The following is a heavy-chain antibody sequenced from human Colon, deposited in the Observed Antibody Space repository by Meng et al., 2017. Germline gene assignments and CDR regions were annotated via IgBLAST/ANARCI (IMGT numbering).Heavy chain of an antibody. CDR2: VIPILGIA. V-gene: IGHV1-69*02. Sequence: QVQLVQSGTEVKKHGSSVKVSCKASGATLSNSTISWVRQAPGQGLEWMGRVIPILGIAKYAQTFQGRLTITADKSTNTAYMELSSLRSEDTAVYFCARDPGGFDYWGQGTLVTVSS. D-gene: IGHD3-16*01. CDR1: GATLSNST. J-gene: IGHJ4*02. CDR3: ARDPGGFDY.